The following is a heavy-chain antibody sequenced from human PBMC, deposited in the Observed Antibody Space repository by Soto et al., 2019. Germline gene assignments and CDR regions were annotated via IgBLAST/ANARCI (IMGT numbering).Heavy chain of an antibody. CDR1: GFSLSTSGVG. CDR3: ARHPYYTPIDY. J-gene: IGHJ4*02. Sequence: QITLKESGPTLVKPTQTLTLTCTFSGFSLSTSGVGVGWIRQPPGKALEWLALIYWDDDKRYSPSLKSRLTXTXXTSKNPVVLTMTNMDPVDTATYYCARHPYYTPIDYWGQGTLVTVSS. CDR2: IYWDDDK. D-gene: IGHD3-22*01. V-gene: IGHV2-5*02.